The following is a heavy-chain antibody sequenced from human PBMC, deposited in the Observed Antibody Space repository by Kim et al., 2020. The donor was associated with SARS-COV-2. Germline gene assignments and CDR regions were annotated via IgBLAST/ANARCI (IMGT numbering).Heavy chain of an antibody. Sequence: QKLQGRVTMTTDTSTGTAYMELRSLRSDDTAVYYCARDFAGYGDYPSLDYWGQGTLVTVSS. J-gene: IGHJ4*02. CDR3: ARDFAGYGDYPSLDY. D-gene: IGHD4-17*01. V-gene: IGHV1-18*01.